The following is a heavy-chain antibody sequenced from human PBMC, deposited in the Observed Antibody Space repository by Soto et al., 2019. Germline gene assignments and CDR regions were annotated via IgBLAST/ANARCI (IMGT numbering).Heavy chain of an antibody. D-gene: IGHD4-4*01. CDR3: AGTSSLQWYYMDG. CDR2: TYYRSRWYN. Sequence: SQALPLTCVISGDSVSSNSAAWNCIRQSPSRGLEWLGRTYYRSRWYNDYAVSVRSRITVNADTSKNQLSLHLNSVTPEDAAVYYWAGTSSLQWYYMDGWDKGSKVPVAS. CDR1: GDSVSSNSAA. V-gene: IGHV6-1*01. J-gene: IGHJ6*03.